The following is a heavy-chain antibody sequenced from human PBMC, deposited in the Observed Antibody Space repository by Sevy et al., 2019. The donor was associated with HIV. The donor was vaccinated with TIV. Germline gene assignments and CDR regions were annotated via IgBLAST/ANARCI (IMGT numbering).Heavy chain of an antibody. CDR3: ARGIYLYGDARGLDY. Sequence: GGSLRLSCTASGFILGYYAMHWVRQAPGKGLEWVAVSSYDGGNIYYADSVQGRFTVSRDNSKNTLYLQMNSLRPEDTAMYYCARGIYLYGDARGLDYWGQGVLVSASS. CDR1: GFILGYYA. J-gene: IGHJ4*02. CDR2: SSYDGGNI. D-gene: IGHD4-17*01. V-gene: IGHV3-30-3*01.